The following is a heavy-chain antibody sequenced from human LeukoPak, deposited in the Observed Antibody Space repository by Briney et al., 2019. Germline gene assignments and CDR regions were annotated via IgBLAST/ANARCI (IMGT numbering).Heavy chain of an antibody. CDR3: AKAVAAAGNRAFDY. CDR1: GFTFSSYA. CDR2: ISSNGGST. J-gene: IGHJ4*02. Sequence: GGSLRLSCAASGFTFSSYAMHWVRQAPGKGLEYVSAISSNGGSTYYANSVKGRFTISRDNSKNTLYLQMGSLRAEDMAVYYCAKAVAAAGNRAFDYWGQGTLVTVSS. D-gene: IGHD6-13*01. V-gene: IGHV3-64*01.